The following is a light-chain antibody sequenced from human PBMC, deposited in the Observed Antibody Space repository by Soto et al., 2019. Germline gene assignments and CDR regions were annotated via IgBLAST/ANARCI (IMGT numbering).Light chain of an antibody. Sequence: QAVKRQSPSVPWAPGHTVTISCTGSGSNIGAGYGVQWYQQLPGTAPRLLIYGSDDRPSGVPDRFSASVSGNSASLAITGLQTEDEAVYYCQSYDSNLSEVFGPGTKVTAL. CDR3: QSYDSNLSEV. CDR1: GSNIGAGYG. CDR2: GSD. J-gene: IGLJ1*01. V-gene: IGLV1-40*01.